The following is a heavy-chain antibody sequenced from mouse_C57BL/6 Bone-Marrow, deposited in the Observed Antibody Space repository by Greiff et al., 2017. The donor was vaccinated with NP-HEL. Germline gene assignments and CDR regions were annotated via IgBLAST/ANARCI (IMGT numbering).Heavy chain of an antibody. J-gene: IGHJ2*01. V-gene: IGHV1-69*01. CDR2: IDPSDSYT. D-gene: IGHD2-10*01. CDR3: ATYYRFDY. CDR1: GYTFTSYW. Sequence: VQLQQPGAELVMPGASVKLSCKASGYTFTSYWMHWVKQRPGQGLEWIGEIDPSDSYTNYNQKFKGKSTLTVDKSSSTAYMQLSSLTSEDSAVYYCATYYRFDYWGQGTTLTVSS.